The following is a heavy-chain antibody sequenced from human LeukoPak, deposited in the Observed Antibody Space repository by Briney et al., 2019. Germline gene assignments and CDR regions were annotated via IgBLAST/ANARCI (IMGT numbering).Heavy chain of an antibody. Sequence: GGSLRLSCAASGFTFSSYGMHWVRQAPGKGLEWVAFIRYDGSNKYYADSVKGRFTISRDNSKNTLYLQMNSLRAEDTAVYYCARDRGGQWLLSSGDAFDIWGQGTMVTVSS. V-gene: IGHV3-30*02. J-gene: IGHJ3*02. CDR1: GFTFSSYG. D-gene: IGHD6-19*01. CDR3: ARDRGGQWLLSSGDAFDI. CDR2: IRYDGSNK.